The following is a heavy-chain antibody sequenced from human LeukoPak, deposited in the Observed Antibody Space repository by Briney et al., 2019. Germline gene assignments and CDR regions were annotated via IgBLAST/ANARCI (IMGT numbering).Heavy chain of an antibody. CDR2: ISWNSGSI. D-gene: IGHD6-19*01. CDR1: GFTFDDYA. Sequence: PGRSLRLSCAASGFTFDDYAMHWVRQAPGKGLEWVSGISWNSGSIGYADSVKGRFTISRDNAKNSLYLQMNSLRAEDTALYYCAKVVTGGSSGPPYFDYWGQGTLVTVSS. J-gene: IGHJ4*02. V-gene: IGHV3-9*01. CDR3: AKVVTGGSSGPPYFDY.